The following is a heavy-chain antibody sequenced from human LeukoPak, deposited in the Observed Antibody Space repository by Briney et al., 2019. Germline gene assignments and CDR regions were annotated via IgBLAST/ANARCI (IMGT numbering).Heavy chain of an antibody. D-gene: IGHD1-26*01. V-gene: IGHV1-18*01. CDR3: ARVGSRYSGSHYGDY. Sequence: ASVKVSCKASGYTFTSYGISWVRQAPGQGLEWMGWISAYNGNTNYAQKLQGRVTMTTDTSTSTAYMELRSLRSDDTAVYYCARVGSRYSGSHYGDYWGQGTLVSVSS. J-gene: IGHJ4*02. CDR1: GYTFTSYG. CDR2: ISAYNGNT.